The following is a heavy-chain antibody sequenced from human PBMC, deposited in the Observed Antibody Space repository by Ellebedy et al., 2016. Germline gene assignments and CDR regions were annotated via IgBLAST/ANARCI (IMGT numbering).Heavy chain of an antibody. Sequence: ASVKVSCKVSGYTLTELSMHWVRQAPGQGLEWMGWISAYNGNTNYAQKLQGRVTMTTDTSTSTAYMELRSLRSDDTAVYYCARDHNRAVGAMVVYFDYWGQGTLVTVSS. CDR3: ARDHNRAVGAMVVYFDY. D-gene: IGHD1-26*01. CDR2: ISAYNGNT. CDR1: GYTLTELS. J-gene: IGHJ4*02. V-gene: IGHV1-18*01.